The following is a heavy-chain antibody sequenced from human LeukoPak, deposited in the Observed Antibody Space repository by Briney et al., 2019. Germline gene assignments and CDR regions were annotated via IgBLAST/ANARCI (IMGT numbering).Heavy chain of an antibody. Sequence: ASVKVSCKASGYTFTSYGISWVRQAPGQWLEWVGLISAYNCNTNYSQKLQGRVTMTTDTSTSTASMELRSLRSEDTAVYYCAREVWYYFAYWGQGTLVTVYS. CDR2: ISAYNCNT. J-gene: IGHJ4*02. D-gene: IGHD2-8*02. CDR3: AREVWYYFAY. V-gene: IGHV1-18*01. CDR1: GYTFTSYG.